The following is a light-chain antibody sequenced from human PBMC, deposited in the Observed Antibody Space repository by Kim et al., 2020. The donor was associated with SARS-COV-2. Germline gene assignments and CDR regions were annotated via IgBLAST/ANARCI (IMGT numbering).Light chain of an antibody. CDR2: DAS. J-gene: IGKJ2*01. Sequence: EIVMTQSPATLSVSPGERATLSCRASQSVNSNLAWYQQTPGQAPRLHIYDASTRATGVPARFSGSGSGTEFTLTISSLQSEDFAVYYCQQSDNWPPMYTFGQGTKLEI. V-gene: IGKV3-15*01. CDR3: QQSDNWPPMYT. CDR1: QSVNSN.